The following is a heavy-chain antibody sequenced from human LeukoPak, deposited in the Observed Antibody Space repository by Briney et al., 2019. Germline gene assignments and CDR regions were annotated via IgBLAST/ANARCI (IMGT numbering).Heavy chain of an antibody. Sequence: GGSLRLSCAASGFTFSSYGMSWVRQAPGKGLEWVSAISGSGGSTYYADSVKGRFTISRDNSKNTLYLQMNSQRAEDTAVYYCAKDALNYYDSSSDYWGQGTLVTVSS. D-gene: IGHD3-22*01. J-gene: IGHJ4*02. CDR2: ISGSGGST. V-gene: IGHV3-23*01. CDR3: AKDALNYYDSSSDY. CDR1: GFTFSSYG.